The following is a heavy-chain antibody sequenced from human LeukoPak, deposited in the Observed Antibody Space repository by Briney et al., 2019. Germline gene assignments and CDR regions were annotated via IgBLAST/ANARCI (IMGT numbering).Heavy chain of an antibody. CDR2: IYYTGSP. CDR1: GGSISSRSYY. D-gene: IGHD1-26*01. J-gene: IGHJ4*02. V-gene: IGHV4-39*01. CDR3: ARSGSGSYYGDYFDY. Sequence: SETLSLTSTVSGGSISSRSYYWGWVRQPPGKGLEWIGYIYYTGSPYYNSSLKSRVTISVDTSKNQFSLKLSSVTAADTAVYYCARSGSGSYYGDYFDYWGQGTLVTVSS.